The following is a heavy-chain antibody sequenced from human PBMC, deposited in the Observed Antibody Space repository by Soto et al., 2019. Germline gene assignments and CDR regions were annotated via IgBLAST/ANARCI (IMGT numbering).Heavy chain of an antibody. D-gene: IGHD1-26*01. CDR3: AKRGGSYSPFDY. Sequence: SETLSLTCAVSGGSISSNNWLNWFRQPPGKGLEWIGEIYHTGSTNYNPSLKSRVTISVDKSKDQVSLKLDSVTAADTAVYYCAKRGGSYSPFDYWGQGTLVTVSS. J-gene: IGHJ4*02. CDR1: GGSISSNNW. V-gene: IGHV4-4*02. CDR2: IYHTGST.